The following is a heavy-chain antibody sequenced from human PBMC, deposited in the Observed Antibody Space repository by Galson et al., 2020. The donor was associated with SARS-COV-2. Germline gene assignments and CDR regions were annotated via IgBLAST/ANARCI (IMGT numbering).Heavy chain of an antibody. CDR2: ISYDGSNK. CDR1: GFTFSSYA. CDR3: ARDWRGIAAAGTIDFDY. V-gene: IGHV3-30*01. Sequence: GESLKISCAASGFTFSSYAMHWVRQAPGKGLEWVAVISYDGSNKYYADSVKGRFTISRDNSKTTLYLQMNSLRAEDTAVYYCARDWRGIAAAGTIDFDYWGQGTLVTVSS. D-gene: IGHD6-13*01. J-gene: IGHJ4*02.